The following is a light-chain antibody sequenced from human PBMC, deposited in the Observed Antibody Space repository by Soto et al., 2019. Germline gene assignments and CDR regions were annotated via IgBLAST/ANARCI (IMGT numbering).Light chain of an antibody. CDR3: QQSYSTLYT. Sequence: DIQMTQSPSSLSASVGDRVTITCRASQSISSYLNWYQQKPGKAPKLLIYAASSLQSVVPSRFSGSGSGTDFTLTISSLQPEDFATYYCQQSYSTLYTFGQVTKLEIK. CDR2: AAS. CDR1: QSISSY. V-gene: IGKV1-39*01. J-gene: IGKJ2*01.